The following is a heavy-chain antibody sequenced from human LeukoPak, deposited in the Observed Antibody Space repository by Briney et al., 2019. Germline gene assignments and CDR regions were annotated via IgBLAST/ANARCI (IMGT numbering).Heavy chain of an antibody. Sequence: SSETLSLTCTVSGGSISSGDYYWSWIRQPLGKGLEWIGYIYYSGSTYYNPSLKSRVTISVDTSKNQFSLKLSSVTAADTAVYYCASRSIAAAGRVDYWGQGTLVTVSS. CDR2: IYYSGST. J-gene: IGHJ4*02. D-gene: IGHD6-13*01. CDR3: ASRSIAAAGRVDY. V-gene: IGHV4-30-4*01. CDR1: GGSISSGDYY.